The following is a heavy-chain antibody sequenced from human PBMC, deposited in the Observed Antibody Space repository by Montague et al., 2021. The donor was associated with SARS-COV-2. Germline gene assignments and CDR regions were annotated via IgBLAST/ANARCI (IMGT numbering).Heavy chain of an antibody. J-gene: IGHJ4*02. CDR2: INQSGRT. V-gene: IGHV4-34*01. Sequence: SETRSLTCAVYGGSFSGYYWSWIRQPPEKGLEWIGEINQSGRTNNNPSLKSRVIISVDTSKNQFSLKLSSVIAADTAVYYCARRGSSVWGVTVSAELDYWGQGILVIVSS. D-gene: IGHD3-10*01. CDR3: ARRGSSVWGVTVSAELDY. CDR1: GGSFSGYY.